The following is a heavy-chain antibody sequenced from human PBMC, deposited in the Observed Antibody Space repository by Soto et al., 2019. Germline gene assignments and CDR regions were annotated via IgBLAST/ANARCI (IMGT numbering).Heavy chain of an antibody. Sequence: EVQLVESGGDLVQPGGSLRLSCAASGFTFSTYWMHWVRQAPGKGLLWVSRIKPDGTYATYADSVKGRFTISRDNAMNTLYLQMNSLRVEDAAVYYCAAGGSGYYANWGQGTLVTVSS. CDR2: IKPDGTYA. D-gene: IGHD3-22*01. CDR1: GFTFSTYW. V-gene: IGHV3-74*01. CDR3: AAGGSGYYAN. J-gene: IGHJ4*02.